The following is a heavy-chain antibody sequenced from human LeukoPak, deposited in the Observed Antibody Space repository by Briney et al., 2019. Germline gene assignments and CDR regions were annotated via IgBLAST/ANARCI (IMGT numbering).Heavy chain of an antibody. Sequence: SETLSLTCTVSGXSISGYYGSWIRQPAGKGLEWIGRISTSGSTNYNPYLKSRLTLSLDTSKNQLSLNLSSVTAADTALYYCARDIISVSGTTGYYFDYWGQGTLVTVSS. V-gene: IGHV4-4*07. D-gene: IGHD1-14*01. CDR3: ARDIISVSGTTGYYFDY. CDR2: ISTSGST. J-gene: IGHJ4*02. CDR1: GXSISGYY.